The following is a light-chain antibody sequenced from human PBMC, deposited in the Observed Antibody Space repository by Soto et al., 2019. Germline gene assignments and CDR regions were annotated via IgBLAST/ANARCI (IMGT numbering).Light chain of an antibody. J-gene: IGLJ2*01. V-gene: IGLV2-14*01. CDR3: SSYRSINPLL. Sequence: QSALTQPASVSGSPGQSITISCTGTSSDVGDYDYVSWYQQYAVKAPKMMIYEVSNRPSGVSNRFSGSKSGNTASLTISGLQAEDEADYYCSSYRSINPLLFGGGTKVTVL. CDR2: EVS. CDR1: SSDVGDYDY.